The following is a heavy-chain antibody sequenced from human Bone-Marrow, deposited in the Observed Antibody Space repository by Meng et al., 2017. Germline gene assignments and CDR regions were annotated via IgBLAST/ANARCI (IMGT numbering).Heavy chain of an antibody. CDR3: ARRGAGSYYNGDWFDP. D-gene: IGHD3-10*01. J-gene: IGHJ5*02. V-gene: IGHV5-51*01. Sequence: GESLKISCKGSGYSFTSYWIAWVRQMPGKGLEWMGIIYPGDSDTRYSPSFPGKVTISADKSISTAYLQWNSRKASETAMYYCARRGAGSYYNGDWFDPWGQGTLVTVSS. CDR1: GYSFTSYW. CDR2: IYPGDSDT.